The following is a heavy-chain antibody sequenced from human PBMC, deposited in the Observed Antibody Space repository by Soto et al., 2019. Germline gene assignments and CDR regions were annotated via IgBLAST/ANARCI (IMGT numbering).Heavy chain of an antibody. CDR1: GGSISSSNW. D-gene: IGHD3-22*01. Sequence: SETLSLTCAVSGGSISSSNWWSWVRQPPGKGLEWIGEIYHSGSTNYNPSLKSRVTISVDTSKNQFSLKLSSVTAADTAVYYCARAPLYYYDSSGYYLGSANAFDIWGQGTMVTVSS. V-gene: IGHV4-4*02. CDR2: IYHSGST. CDR3: ARAPLYYYDSSGYYLGSANAFDI. J-gene: IGHJ3*02.